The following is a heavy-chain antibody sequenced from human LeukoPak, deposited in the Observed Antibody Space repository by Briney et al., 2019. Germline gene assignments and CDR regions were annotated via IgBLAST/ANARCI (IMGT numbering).Heavy chain of an antibody. V-gene: IGHV4-39*07. CDR2: IYYSGST. CDR1: VGSISMSMYY. Sequence: SETLSLTCTVSVGSISMSMYYWGCIRQPPVKGLEWSGSIYYSGSTYYHPSLKSRVTISVDTSKNQFSLKVSSVTAADTAVYYCARDGSSWPTEGWFDPWGQGTLVTVSS. J-gene: IGHJ5*02. CDR3: ARDGSSWPTEGWFDP. D-gene: IGHD6-13*01.